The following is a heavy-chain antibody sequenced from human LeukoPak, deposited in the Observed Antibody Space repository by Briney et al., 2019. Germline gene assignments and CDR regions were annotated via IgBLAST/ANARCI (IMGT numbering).Heavy chain of an antibody. CDR2: IRYDGSNK. V-gene: IGHV3-30*02. CDR1: GFTFSSYG. CDR3: ARGLTPTN. D-gene: IGHD4/OR15-4a*01. J-gene: IGHJ4*02. Sequence: GGSLRLSCAASGFTFSSYGMHWVRQAPGKGLEWVAFIRYDGSNKYYADSVKGRFTISRDDSKNSLYLQMNSLRAEDTAVYYCARGLTPTNWGQGTLVTVSS.